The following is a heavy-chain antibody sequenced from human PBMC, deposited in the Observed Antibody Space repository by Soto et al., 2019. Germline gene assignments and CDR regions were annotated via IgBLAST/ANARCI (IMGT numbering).Heavy chain of an antibody. CDR3: ARDQDIVVVVAATVPAFDI. D-gene: IGHD2-15*01. Sequence: QVQLVESGGGVVQPGRSLRLSCAASGFTFSSYGMHWVRQAPGKGLEWVAVIWYDGSNKYYADSVKGRFTISRDNSKNTLSLQMNSLRAEDTAVYYCARDQDIVVVVAATVPAFDIWGQGTMVTVSS. V-gene: IGHV3-33*01. CDR2: IWYDGSNK. J-gene: IGHJ3*02. CDR1: GFTFSSYG.